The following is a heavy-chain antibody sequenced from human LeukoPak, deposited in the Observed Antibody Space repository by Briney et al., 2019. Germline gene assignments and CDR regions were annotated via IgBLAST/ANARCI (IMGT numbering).Heavy chain of an antibody. J-gene: IGHJ4*02. Sequence: GGSLRLPCAASGFTFDDYGMSWVRQAPGKGLEWVSGINWNGGSTGYADSVKGRFTISGDNAKNSLYLQMNSLRAEDTALYYCARGPNYDILTGYYNQYYFDYWGQGTLVTVSS. CDR3: ARGPNYDILTGYYNQYYFDY. CDR2: INWNGGST. D-gene: IGHD3-9*01. V-gene: IGHV3-20*04. CDR1: GFTFDDYG.